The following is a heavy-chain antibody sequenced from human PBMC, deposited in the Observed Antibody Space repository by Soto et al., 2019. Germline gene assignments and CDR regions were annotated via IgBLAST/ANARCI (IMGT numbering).Heavy chain of an antibody. Sequence: QVQLQESGPGLVKPSQTLSLTCTVSGGSVSSGDYYWSWIRQPPGKGLEWIGYMFYGGTTYYNPSLKSRVTISPDTSRKQFSLRLTSVTAADTAVYYCAIEGGAGTGAFDIWGQGTMVTVSS. CDR2: MFYGGTT. J-gene: IGHJ3*02. D-gene: IGHD3-10*01. CDR3: AIEGGAGTGAFDI. CDR1: GGSVSSGDYY. V-gene: IGHV4-30-4*01.